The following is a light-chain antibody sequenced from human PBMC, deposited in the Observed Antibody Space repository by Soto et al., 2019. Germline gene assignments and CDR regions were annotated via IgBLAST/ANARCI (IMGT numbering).Light chain of an antibody. CDR3: EQYNSYSGT. V-gene: IGKV1-5*01. CDR2: DAS. CDR1: QSISSW. Sequence: DIQMTQSPSTLSASVGDRVTITCRASQSISSWLAWYQQKPGKAPKLLIYDASSLESGVPSRFSGSCSGTEFTLTISSLQPDDFATYYCEQYNSYSGTFGQGTKVEIK. J-gene: IGKJ1*01.